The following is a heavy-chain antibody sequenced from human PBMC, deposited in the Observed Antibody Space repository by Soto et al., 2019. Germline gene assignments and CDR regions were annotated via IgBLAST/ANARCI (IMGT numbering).Heavy chain of an antibody. CDR3: AKVDLFGTAIGYYYYYGMDV. J-gene: IGHJ6*02. D-gene: IGHD5-18*01. CDR2: ISYDGSNK. CDR1: GDTLNSDG. V-gene: IGHV3-30*18. Sequence: GISPRLSFAAHGDTLNSDGMHWFRQAPGKGLEWVAVISYDGSNKYYADSVKGRFTISRDNSKNTLYLQMNSLRAEDTAVYYCAKVDLFGTAIGYYYYYGMDVWGQGTTVSVSS.